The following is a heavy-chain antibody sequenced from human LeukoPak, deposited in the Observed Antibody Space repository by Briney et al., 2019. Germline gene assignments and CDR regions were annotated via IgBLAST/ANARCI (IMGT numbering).Heavy chain of an antibody. V-gene: IGHV1-2*02. CDR2: INANSGVT. D-gene: IGHD2-8*01. Sequence: GASVKVSCKASGYTFTANYLHWVRQAPGHGLEWLGWINANSGVTNYAQKFQGRVTMTRDTSISTAYMELSGLRADDTAVYCCARDASMLEFDDWGQGTLVTVSS. CDR3: ARDASMLEFDD. CDR1: GYTFTANY. J-gene: IGHJ4*02.